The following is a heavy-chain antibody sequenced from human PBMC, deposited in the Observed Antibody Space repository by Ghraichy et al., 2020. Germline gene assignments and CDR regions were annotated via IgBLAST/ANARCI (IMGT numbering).Heavy chain of an antibody. CDR1: GFSFRSYW. J-gene: IGHJ4*02. V-gene: IGHV3-74*01. CDR2: VNSDGTTT. CDR3: ATGYSNSWYSFDY. Sequence: GSLRLSCAASGFSFRSYWMHWVRQAPGKELVWVSRVNSDGTTTSYADSVKGRITISRDNTKNTLYLQMNSLRAEDTAVYYCATGYSNSWYSFDYWGQGTLVTVSS. D-gene: IGHD6-13*01.